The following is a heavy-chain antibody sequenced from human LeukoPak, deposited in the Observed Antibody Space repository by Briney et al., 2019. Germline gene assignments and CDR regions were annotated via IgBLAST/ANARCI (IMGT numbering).Heavy chain of an antibody. Sequence: SETLSLTCTVSVGSISSSSYYWGWIRQPPGKGLEWIGSIYYSGSTYYNPSLKSRVTISVDTSKNQFSLKLSSVTAADTAVYYCARGKEVITMLRGLKPGYYFDYWGQGTLVTVSS. V-gene: IGHV4-39*07. CDR2: IYYSGST. J-gene: IGHJ4*02. D-gene: IGHD3-10*01. CDR3: ARGKEVITMLRGLKPGYYFDY. CDR1: VGSISSSSYY.